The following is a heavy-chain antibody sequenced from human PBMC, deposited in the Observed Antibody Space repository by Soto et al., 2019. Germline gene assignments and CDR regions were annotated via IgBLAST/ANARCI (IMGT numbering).Heavy chain of an antibody. D-gene: IGHD3-22*01. CDR2: ISGGGTGT. Sequence: EVQLLQSGGGVVQPGGSLRLSCAVSGFSFNNYAMNWVRLAPGKGLEWVSSISGGGTGTYSADAVRGRFTISSDKSRNTVYLQMSSLRADDTAVYYCAKGHYYDNVGNWVANQAFDSWGQGSLVTVSS. V-gene: IGHV3-23*01. J-gene: IGHJ4*02. CDR1: GFSFNNYA. CDR3: AKGHYYDNVGNWVANQAFDS.